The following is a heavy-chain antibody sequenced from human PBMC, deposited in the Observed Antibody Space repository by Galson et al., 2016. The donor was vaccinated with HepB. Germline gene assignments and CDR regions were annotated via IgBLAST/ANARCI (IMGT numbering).Heavy chain of an antibody. CDR3: ARRYYYAANEYLNRDF. J-gene: IGHJ4*02. D-gene: IGHD3-10*01. Sequence: QSGAEVKEPGESLRISCKASGFIFTDYWITWVRQTPGKGLEWMGRIDPSDSYTTYSPSFQGHVTMSVDESTTTVYLQWSSLEASDTALYYCARRYYYAANEYLNRDFWGQGTLVTVSS. V-gene: IGHV5-10-1*01. CDR1: GFIFTDYW. CDR2: IDPSDSYT.